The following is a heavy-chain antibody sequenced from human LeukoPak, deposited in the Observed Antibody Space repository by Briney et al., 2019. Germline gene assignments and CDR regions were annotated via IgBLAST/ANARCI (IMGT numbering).Heavy chain of an antibody. Sequence: PGGSLRLSCAASGFTVSSNYMSWVRQAPGKGLEWVSAISGSGGSTYYADSVKGRFTISRDNSKNTLYLQMNSLRAEDTAVYYCAKDPSSGWPFYYYYGMDVWGQGTTVTVSS. V-gene: IGHV3-23*01. J-gene: IGHJ6*02. D-gene: IGHD6-19*01. CDR1: GFTVSSNY. CDR2: ISGSGGST. CDR3: AKDPSSGWPFYYYYGMDV.